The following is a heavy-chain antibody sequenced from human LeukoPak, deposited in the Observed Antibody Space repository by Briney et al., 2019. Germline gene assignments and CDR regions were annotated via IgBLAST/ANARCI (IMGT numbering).Heavy chain of an antibody. CDR3: ARIGDLVAPDY. D-gene: IGHD2-15*01. V-gene: IGHV3-21*01. Sequence: GGSLRLSCAASGFTFSSYSMNWVRQAPGKGLEWVSSISSSSSYIYYADSVKGRFTISRDNSKNTLYLQMNSLRAEDTAVYYCARIGDLVAPDYWGQGTLVTVSS. J-gene: IGHJ4*02. CDR1: GFTFSSYS. CDR2: ISSSSSYI.